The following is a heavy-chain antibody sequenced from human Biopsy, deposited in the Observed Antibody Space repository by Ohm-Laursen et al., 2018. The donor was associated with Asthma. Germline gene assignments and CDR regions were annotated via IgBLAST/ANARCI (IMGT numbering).Heavy chain of an antibody. Sequence: GSLRLSCAASGFTFSTYSMNWVRQAPGKGLEWVSYISSSSGTIYYADSVKGRFTISRDNAKNSLYLQMNSLRDEDTAVYYCARPDPGTTPGMDVWGQGTTATVSS. D-gene: IGHD1-7*01. CDR3: ARPDPGTTPGMDV. J-gene: IGHJ6*02. V-gene: IGHV3-48*02. CDR1: GFTFSTYS. CDR2: ISSSSGTI.